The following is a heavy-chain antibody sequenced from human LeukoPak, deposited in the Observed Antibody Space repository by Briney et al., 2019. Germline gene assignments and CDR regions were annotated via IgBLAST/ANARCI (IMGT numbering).Heavy chain of an antibody. CDR2: ISGSGGST. V-gene: IGHV3-23*01. Sequence: PGGSLRLSCAASGFTFSSYAMSWVRQAPGKGLEWVSAISGSGGSTYYADSVKGRFTISRDNSKNTLYLQMNSLRAEDTAVYYCAKGWQLAYCGGDCKLFDYWGQGTLVTVSS. J-gene: IGHJ4*02. CDR1: GFTFSSYA. D-gene: IGHD2-21*02. CDR3: AKGWQLAYCGGDCKLFDY.